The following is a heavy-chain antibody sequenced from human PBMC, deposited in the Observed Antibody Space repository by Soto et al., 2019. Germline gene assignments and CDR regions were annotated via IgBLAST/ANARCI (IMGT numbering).Heavy chain of an antibody. Sequence: GESLKISCKGSGYSFTSYWISWVRQMPGKGLEWMGRIDPSDSYTNYSPSFQGHVTISADKSSSTAYLQWSSLKASDTAMYYCARPALTTVTTYYYYGMDVWGQGTTVTVSS. J-gene: IGHJ6*02. V-gene: IGHV5-10-1*01. CDR2: IDPSDSYT. CDR1: GYSFTSYW. CDR3: ARPALTTVTTYYYYGMDV. D-gene: IGHD4-17*01.